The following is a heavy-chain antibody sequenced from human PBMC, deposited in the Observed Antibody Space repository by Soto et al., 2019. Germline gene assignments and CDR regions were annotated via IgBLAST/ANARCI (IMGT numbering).Heavy chain of an antibody. CDR3: VRGSSSGYYRTFDY. V-gene: IGHV3-30-3*01. CDR2: ISYDGSNNK. D-gene: IGHD3-22*01. J-gene: IGHJ4*02. Sequence: HPGGSLRLSCAASGFTFSSYAMHWARQAPGKGLEWVAVISYDGSNNKYYADSVKGRFTISRDKSKNTLYLQMNSLRVEDTAVYFCVRGSSSGYYRTFDYWGQGTLVTVSS. CDR1: GFTFSSYA.